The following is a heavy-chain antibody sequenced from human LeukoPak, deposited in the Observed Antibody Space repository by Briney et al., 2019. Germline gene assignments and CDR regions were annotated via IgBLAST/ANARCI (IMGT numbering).Heavy chain of an antibody. J-gene: IGHJ1*01. V-gene: IGHV4-39*01. D-gene: IGHD5-24*01. Sequence: PSETLSLTCTVSGGSISSSSYYWGWIRQPPGKGLEWIGSIYYSGSTYYNPSLKSRVTISVDTSKNQFSLKLSSVTAADTAVYYCARHDGYPAADFQHWGQGTLVTVSS. CDR1: GGSISSSSYY. CDR2: IYYSGST. CDR3: ARHDGYPAADFQH.